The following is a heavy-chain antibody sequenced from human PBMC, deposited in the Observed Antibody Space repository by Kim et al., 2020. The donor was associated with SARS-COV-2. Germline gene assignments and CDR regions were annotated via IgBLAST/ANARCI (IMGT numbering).Heavy chain of an antibody. J-gene: IGHJ4*02. V-gene: IGHV4-30-4*01. CDR3: ARINYYDSSGYVDY. CDR1: GGSISSGDYY. D-gene: IGHD3-22*01. CDR2: IYYSGST. Sequence: SETLSLTCTVSGGSISSGDYYWSWIRQPPGKGLEWIGYIYYSGSTYYNPSLKSRVTISVDTSKNQFSLKLSSVTAADTAVYYCARINYYDSSGYVDYWGQGTLVTVSS.